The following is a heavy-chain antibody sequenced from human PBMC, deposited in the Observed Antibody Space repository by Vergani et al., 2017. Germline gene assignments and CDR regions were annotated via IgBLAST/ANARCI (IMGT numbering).Heavy chain of an antibody. CDR3: ARGDDRRGSGSWGAFDI. Sequence: QVQLQESGPGLVKPSQTLSLTCTVSGGSISSGGYYWSWIRQHPGKGLEWIGYIYYSGSTYYNPSLKSRVTISVDTSKNQFSLKLSSVTAADTAVYYCARGDDRRGSGSWGAFDIWGQGTMVTVSS. D-gene: IGHD3-10*01. CDR2: IYYSGST. V-gene: IGHV4-31*03. J-gene: IGHJ3*02. CDR1: GGSISSGGYY.